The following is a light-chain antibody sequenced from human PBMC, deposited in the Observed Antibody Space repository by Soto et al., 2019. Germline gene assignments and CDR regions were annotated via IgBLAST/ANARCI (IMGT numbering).Light chain of an antibody. CDR1: QTISSW. CDR2: KAS. CDR3: QQYYSYSQA. Sequence: DIQMTQSPSTLSGSVGDRVTITCRASQTISSWLAWYQQKPGKAPKLLIYKASTLTSGVPSRFSGRGSGPAFTLTISSLQPDDFATYYSQQYYSYSQAFGGGTKVDIK. V-gene: IGKV1-5*03. J-gene: IGKJ4*02.